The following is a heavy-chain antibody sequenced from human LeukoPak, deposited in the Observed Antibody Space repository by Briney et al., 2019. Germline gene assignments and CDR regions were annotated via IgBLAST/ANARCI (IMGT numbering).Heavy chain of an antibody. CDR3: ARGGYIAIGIGYFDL. V-gene: IGHV3-21*04. CDR1: GFTFSTYS. CDR2: ISRSSSYI. Sequence: RSGGSLRLSCAASGFTFSTYSMNWVRQAPGKGLEWVSSISRSSSYIYYADSVKGRFTISRDNTKNSLYLQINSLRAEDTAVYYCARGGYIAIGIGYFDLWGRGTLVTVSS. D-gene: IGHD5-18*01. J-gene: IGHJ2*01.